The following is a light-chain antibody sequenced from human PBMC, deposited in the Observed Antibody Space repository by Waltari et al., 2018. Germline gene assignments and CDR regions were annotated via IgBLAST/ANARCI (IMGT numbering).Light chain of an antibody. CDR1: SLRSYY. J-gene: IGLJ2*01. CDR2: GKS. Sequence: SSELTQDPAVSVALGQTVRITCQGDSLRSYYASWYPQKPGQAPVLVIYGKSNRHSGIPDRFSGSSSGNTASLTITGAQAEDEADYYCNSRDSSGNHHVVFGGGTKLTVL. V-gene: IGLV3-19*01. CDR3: NSRDSSGNHHVV.